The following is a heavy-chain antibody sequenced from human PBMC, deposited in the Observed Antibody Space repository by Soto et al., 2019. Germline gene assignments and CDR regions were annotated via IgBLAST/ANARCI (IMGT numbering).Heavy chain of an antibody. CDR1: GFTFRDYG. CDR3: AKDWVGGSNKYYFEY. CDR2: ISHHGLKE. D-gene: IGHD1-26*01. J-gene: IGHJ4*02. Sequence: QVQLVESGGGVVRPGRSLRLSCVASGFTFRDYGMHWVRQAPGKGLEWVAGISHHGLKEHYVDSVKGRFTISRDNSKKTVYLQLNSLRGDDTAVYYCAKDWVGGSNKYYFEYWGQGTLVTVSS. V-gene: IGHV3-30*18.